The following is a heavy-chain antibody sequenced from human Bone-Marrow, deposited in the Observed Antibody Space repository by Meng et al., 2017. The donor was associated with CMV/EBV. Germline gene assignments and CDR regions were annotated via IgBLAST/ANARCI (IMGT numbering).Heavy chain of an antibody. Sequence: LSLTCTVSGYSISSGYYWGWIRQPPGKGLEWVGLIRSKTYGGTSAYAASVEGRFTISRDDSRSIAYLQMDGLKIEDTAVYYCRLGLSPWGQGTLVTGSS. D-gene: IGHD7-27*01. J-gene: IGHJ5*02. V-gene: IGHV3-49*03. CDR2: IRSKTYGGTS. CDR3: RLGLSP. CDR1: GYSISSGYY.